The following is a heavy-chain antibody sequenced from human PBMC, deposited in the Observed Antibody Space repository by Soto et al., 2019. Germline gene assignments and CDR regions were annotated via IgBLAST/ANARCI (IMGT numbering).Heavy chain of an antibody. D-gene: IGHD1-1*01. Sequence: EVQLVESGGGLVQPGGSLRLSCAASGFTFSSYSMNWVRQAPGKGLEWLSYIGDNIGIIHYADSVKGRFTISRDNDKNSLYLQMNSLRAEDTAVYYCVRDWRYALDYWGQGTLVTVSS. CDR1: GFTFSSYS. J-gene: IGHJ4*02. CDR3: VRDWRYALDY. CDR2: IGDNIGII. V-gene: IGHV3-48*01.